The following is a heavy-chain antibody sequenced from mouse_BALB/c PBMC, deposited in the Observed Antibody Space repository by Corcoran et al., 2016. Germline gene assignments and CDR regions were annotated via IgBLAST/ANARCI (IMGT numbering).Heavy chain of an antibody. CDR3: ASLGSSASYWYFDV. CDR2: INTYTGEP. V-gene: IGHV9-3-1*01. J-gene: IGHJ1*01. CDR1: GYTFTNYG. D-gene: IGHD1-1*01. Sequence: QIQLVQSGPELKKPGETVKISCKASGYTFTNYGMNWVKQAPGKGLKWMGWINTYTGEPTYADDFKGRFAFSLETSASTAYLQINNLKNEDTATYFCASLGSSASYWYFDVWGAGTTVTVSS.